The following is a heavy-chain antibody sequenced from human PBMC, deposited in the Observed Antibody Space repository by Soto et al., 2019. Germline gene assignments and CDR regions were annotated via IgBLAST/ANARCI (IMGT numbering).Heavy chain of an antibody. CDR2: IYHSGST. J-gene: IGHJ5*02. Sequence: QVQRQESGSGLVKPSQNLSLTCAVSGGSISSGGYSWSWIRQPPGKGLEWIGYIYHSGSTYYNPSLKSRVTISVDRSKNQFSLKLSSMTAADTAVYYCARVPSPWGQGTLVTVSS. CDR1: GGSISSGGYS. CDR3: ARVPSP. V-gene: IGHV4-30-2*01.